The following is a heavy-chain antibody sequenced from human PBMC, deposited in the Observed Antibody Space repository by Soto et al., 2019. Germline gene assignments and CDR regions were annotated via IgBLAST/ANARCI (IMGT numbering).Heavy chain of an antibody. Sequence: QVQLVQSGAEVKKPGSSVKVSCKDSGGTFSTYSMFWVRQAPGQGLEWMGRIIPMLGIRNYAQRFQDRVTITADKTTATAHFELSSLISEDTALYYCSIGSWSGEVFDFWGQGTMVTVSS. CDR3: SIGSWSGEVFDF. D-gene: IGHD2-15*01. CDR2: IIPMLGIR. CDR1: GGTFSTYS. J-gene: IGHJ3*01. V-gene: IGHV1-69*02.